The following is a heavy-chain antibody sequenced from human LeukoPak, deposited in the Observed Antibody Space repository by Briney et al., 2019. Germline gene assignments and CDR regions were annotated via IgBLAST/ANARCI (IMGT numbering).Heavy chain of an antibody. Sequence: SETLSLTCTFYGGSFSSYYWSWIRQPPGKGLEWIGYIYYSGSTNYNPSLKSRVTISVDTSKNQFSLKLSSVTAADTAVYYCARGNLYYDFWSGYRGTFDYWGQGTLVTVSS. J-gene: IGHJ4*02. V-gene: IGHV4-59*01. CDR2: IYYSGST. CDR1: GGSFSSYY. CDR3: ARGNLYYDFWSGYRGTFDY. D-gene: IGHD3-3*01.